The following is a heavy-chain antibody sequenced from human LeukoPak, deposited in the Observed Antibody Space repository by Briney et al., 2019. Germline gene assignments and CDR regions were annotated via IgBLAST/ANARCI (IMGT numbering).Heavy chain of an antibody. CDR2: IYYSGST. CDR3: ARHPWSPKWLQIAGVDFDY. V-gene: IGHV4-39*01. Sequence: KPSETLSLTCTVSGGSISSSSYYWGWIRQPPGKGLEWIGSIYYSGSTYYNPSLRSRVTISVDTSKNQFSLKLSSVTAADTAVYYCARHPWSPKWLQIAGVDFDYWGQGTLVTVSS. J-gene: IGHJ4*02. D-gene: IGHD5-18*01. CDR1: GGSISSSSYY.